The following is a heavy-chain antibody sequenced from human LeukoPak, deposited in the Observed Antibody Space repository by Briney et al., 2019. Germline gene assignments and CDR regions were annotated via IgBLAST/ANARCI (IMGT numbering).Heavy chain of an antibody. D-gene: IGHD2-2*01. CDR3: ATGPPSQYCSSTSCYYNYSDY. V-gene: IGHV1-24*01. Sequence: ASVKVSCKVSGYTLTELSMHWVRQAPGKGLEWMGGFDPEDGETIYAQKFQGRVTMTEDTSTDTAYMELSSLRSEDTAVYYCATGPPSQYCSSTSCYYNYSDYWGQGTLVTVSS. CDR1: GYTLTELS. J-gene: IGHJ4*02. CDR2: FDPEDGET.